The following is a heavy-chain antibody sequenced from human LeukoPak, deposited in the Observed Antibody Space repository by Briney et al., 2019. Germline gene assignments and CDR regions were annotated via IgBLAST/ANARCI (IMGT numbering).Heavy chain of an antibody. V-gene: IGHV1-46*01. D-gene: IGHD2-21*02. CDR2: INPSGGST. CDR1: GYTFTSYY. J-gene: IGHJ4*02. Sequence: ASVKVSCKASGYTFTSYYMHWVRQAPGQGLEWMGIINPSGGSTSYAQKFQGRVTMTRDMSTSTVYMELSSLRSEDTAVYYCARGPYCGGDCCYPFDYWGQGTLVTVSS. CDR3: ARGPYCGGDCCYPFDY.